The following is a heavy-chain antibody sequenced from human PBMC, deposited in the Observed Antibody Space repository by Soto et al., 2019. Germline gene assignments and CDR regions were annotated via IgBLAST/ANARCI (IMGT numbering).Heavy chain of an antibody. CDR1: GGSVSSGSYY. CDR2: IYYSGST. CDR3: ARTMVGARAGYFDY. V-gene: IGHV4-61*01. J-gene: IGHJ4*02. Sequence: QVQLQESGPGLVKPSETLSLPCTVSGGSVSSGSYYWSWIRQPPGKGLEWIGYIYYSGSTNYNPSLKSRVTISVDTSKNQFSLKLSSVTAADTAVYYCARTMVGARAGYFDYWGRGTLVTVSS. D-gene: IGHD1-26*01.